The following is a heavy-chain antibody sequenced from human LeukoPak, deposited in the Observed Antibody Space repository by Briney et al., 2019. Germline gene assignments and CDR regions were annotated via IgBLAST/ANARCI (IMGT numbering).Heavy chain of an antibody. D-gene: IGHD3-3*01. J-gene: IGHJ3*02. Sequence: ASVKVSCKASGYTFTGYYMHWVRQAPGQGLEWMGRINPNSGGTNYAQKFQGRVTMTRDTSISTAYMELSRLRSGDTAVYYCARPYYDFWSGFGEAFDIWGQGTMVTVSS. V-gene: IGHV1-2*06. CDR2: INPNSGGT. CDR3: ARPYYDFWSGFGEAFDI. CDR1: GYTFTGYY.